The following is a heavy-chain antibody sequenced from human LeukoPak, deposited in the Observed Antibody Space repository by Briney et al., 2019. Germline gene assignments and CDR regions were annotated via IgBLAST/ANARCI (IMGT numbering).Heavy chain of an antibody. CDR3: AKGAQQWLPQTFFDY. Sequence: SGGSLRLSCAASGFTFSEYYMIWIRQAPGKGLEFISSISSSGASIYYADFLKGRFTISRDNAKNAVFLQMNSLRGDDTAVYYCAKGAQQWLPQTFFDYWGQGTLVTVSS. J-gene: IGHJ4*02. D-gene: IGHD6-19*01. CDR1: GFTFSEYY. V-gene: IGHV3-11*01. CDR2: ISSSGASI.